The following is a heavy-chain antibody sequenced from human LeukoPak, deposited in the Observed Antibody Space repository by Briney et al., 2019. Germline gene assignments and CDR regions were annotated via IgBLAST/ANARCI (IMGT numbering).Heavy chain of an antibody. CDR3: ASRHSKQQPYYYYMDI. CDR1: GDSISSGSYY. D-gene: IGHD6-13*01. CDR2: IYSNGDT. V-gene: IGHV4-61*02. J-gene: IGHJ6*03. Sequence: SETLSLTCTVSGDSISSGSYYWSWIRQPAGKGLEWIGRIYSNGDTKFNPSLKSRVTISLDTSKNKFSLKLSSATAADTAVYYCASRHSKQQPYYYYMDIWGNGTTVTVSS.